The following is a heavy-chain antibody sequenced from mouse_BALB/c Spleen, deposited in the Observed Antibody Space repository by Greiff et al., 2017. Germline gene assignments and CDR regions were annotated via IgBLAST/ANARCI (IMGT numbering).Heavy chain of an antibody. Sequence: EVQLVESGGGLVQPGGSLRLSCATSGFTFTDYYMSWVRQPPGKALEWLGFIRNKANGYTTEYSASVKGRFTISRDNSQSILYLQMNTLRAEDSATYYCARTGLPAWFAYWGQGTLVTVSA. D-gene: IGHD2-2*01. CDR1: GFTFTDYY. V-gene: IGHV7-3*02. CDR3: ARTGLPAWFAY. J-gene: IGHJ3*01. CDR2: IRNKANGYTT.